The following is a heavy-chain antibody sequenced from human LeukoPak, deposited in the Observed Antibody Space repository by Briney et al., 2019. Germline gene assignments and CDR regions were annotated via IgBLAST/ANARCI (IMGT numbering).Heavy chain of an antibody. CDR2: IYPSDSDT. Sequence: PGESLEISCKGSGYSFITYWIGWVRQMPGKGLEWMGIIYPSDSDTRYSPSFQGQVTISVDKSISTAYLQWSSLQASDTAMYYCARGSGYFSGTYVNYWGQGTLVTVSS. V-gene: IGHV5-51*01. CDR3: ARGSGYFSGTYVNY. J-gene: IGHJ4*02. D-gene: IGHD3-10*01. CDR1: GYSFITYW.